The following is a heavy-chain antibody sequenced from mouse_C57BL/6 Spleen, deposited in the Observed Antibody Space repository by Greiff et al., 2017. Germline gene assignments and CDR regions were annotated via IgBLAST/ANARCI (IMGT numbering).Heavy chain of an antibody. CDR2: IRGDGST. CDR3: AKEWLTCSAMDY. CDR1: GFSLTSYG. V-gene: IGHV2-3*01. D-gene: IGHD1-3*01. Sequence: VMLVESGPGLVAPSQSLSITCTVSGFSLTSYGVRWVRQTPGKGLEWLGVIRGDGSTNYHSALISRPSISKDSTKSQVFLKLNSQHTDDTATYCCAKEWLTCSAMDYWGQGTSVTVSS. J-gene: IGHJ4*01.